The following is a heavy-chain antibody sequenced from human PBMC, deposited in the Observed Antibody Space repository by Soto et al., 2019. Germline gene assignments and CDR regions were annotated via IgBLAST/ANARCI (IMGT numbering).Heavy chain of an antibody. D-gene: IGHD2-21*02. CDR3: ARGGVGGNSLWYFDY. CDR2: IYYSGST. Sequence: QVQLQESGPGLVKPSETLSLSCTVSGGSMSPYHWSWIRQPPGKGLEWIGYIYYSGSTKYSPSLKSRVTISVDTSKNQVSLKLTNVTAADTAVYYCARGGVGGNSLWYFDYWGQGTLVTVSS. J-gene: IGHJ4*02. V-gene: IGHV4-59*01. CDR1: GGSMSPYH.